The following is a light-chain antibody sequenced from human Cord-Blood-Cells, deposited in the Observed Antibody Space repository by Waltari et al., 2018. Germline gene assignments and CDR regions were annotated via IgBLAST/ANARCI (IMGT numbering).Light chain of an antibody. V-gene: IGLV2-8*01. CDR3: SSYADSDNLV. Sequence: QSALTQPPSASGSPGQSVTISCPGTSSYVRGYTSVSWYQQHPGKAPKRMIYDVTKRPSGVPDRFSGSKSGNTASLIVSGLQAEDEADYHCSSYADSDNLVFGGGTKLTVL. CDR2: DVT. CDR1: SSYVRGYTS. J-gene: IGLJ3*02.